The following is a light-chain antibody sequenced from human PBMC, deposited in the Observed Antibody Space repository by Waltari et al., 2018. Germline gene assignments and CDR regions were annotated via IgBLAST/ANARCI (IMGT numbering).Light chain of an antibody. CDR3: QQSKSWPA. Sequence: EIVMTQSPATLSVSPGEGATLSCRASQGINSDLAWYQHKPGQAPRPLIYGASTRAAGVPARFSGSGSGTEFTLTIGSLQSEDFGVYYCQQSKSWPAFGQVTKVEIK. CDR1: QGINSD. J-gene: IGKJ1*01. CDR2: GAS. V-gene: IGKV3-15*01.